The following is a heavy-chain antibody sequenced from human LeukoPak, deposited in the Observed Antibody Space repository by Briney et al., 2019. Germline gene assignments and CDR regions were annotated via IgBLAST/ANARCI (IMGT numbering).Heavy chain of an antibody. J-gene: IGHJ4*02. CDR2: ISWNSGSI. V-gene: IGHV3-9*01. CDR1: GFTFDDYA. D-gene: IGHD3-3*01. CDR3: AQAPEEWLWGVFDY. Sequence: PGGSLRLSCAASGFTFDDYAMHWVRQAPGKGLEWVSGISWNSGSIGYADSVKGRFTISRDNAKNSLYLQMNSLRAEDTALYYFAQAPEEWLWGVFDYWGQGTLVTVSS.